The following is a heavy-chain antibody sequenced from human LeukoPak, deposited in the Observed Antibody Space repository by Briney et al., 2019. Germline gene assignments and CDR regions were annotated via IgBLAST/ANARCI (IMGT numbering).Heavy chain of an antibody. CDR2: INQDGSRK. Sequence: GGSLRLSCAASEFTFRAFWMSWVRQAPGKGLEWVANINQDGSRKHYVDSVKGRFTVSRDNAENSLYLQMNSLRAEDTAVYYCARWAYSRPIDYWGQGTLVTVSS. CDR1: EFTFRAFW. CDR3: ARWAYSRPIDY. D-gene: IGHD2-21*01. V-gene: IGHV3-7*01. J-gene: IGHJ4*02.